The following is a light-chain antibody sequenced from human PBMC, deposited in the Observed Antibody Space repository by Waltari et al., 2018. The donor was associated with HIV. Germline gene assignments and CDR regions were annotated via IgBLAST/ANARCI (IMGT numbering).Light chain of an antibody. CDR2: DND. J-gene: IGLJ3*02. Sequence: QSVLTQPPSVSGAPGQRVTISCDGTNNNLGAGYDVHWYQQFPGTAPKLLIYDNDKRPSGVPDRFSGSKSGTSASLDITGLQAEDEADYYCHSYDSDLSVSFGGGTRLTVL. CDR3: HSYDSDLSVS. CDR1: NNNLGAGYD. V-gene: IGLV1-40*01.